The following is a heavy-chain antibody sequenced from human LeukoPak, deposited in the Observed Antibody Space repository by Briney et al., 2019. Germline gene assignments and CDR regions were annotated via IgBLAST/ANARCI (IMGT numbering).Heavy chain of an antibody. V-gene: IGHV3-49*04. CDR1: GFTFGDYA. D-gene: IGHD3-10*01. Sequence: GGPLRLSCTASGFTFGDYAMSWVRQAPGKGLEWVGFIRSKAYGGTTEYAASVKGRFTISRDDSKSIAYLQMNSLKTEDTAVYYCTRNAVRGFSYFDYWGQGTLVTVSS. CDR3: TRNAVRGFSYFDY. J-gene: IGHJ4*02. CDR2: IRSKAYGGTT.